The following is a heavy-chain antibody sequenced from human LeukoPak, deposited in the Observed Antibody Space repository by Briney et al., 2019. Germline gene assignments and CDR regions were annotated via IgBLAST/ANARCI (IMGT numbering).Heavy chain of an antibody. Sequence: GGSLRLSCAASGFTFSTHWMHWVRQAPGKGLVWVSRINPEETTTSYADSVKGRFTISRDNSKNTLYLQMNSLRAEDTAVYYCARDRKATVVTTRTFDYWGQGTLVTVSS. CDR3: ARDRKATVVTTRTFDY. D-gene: IGHD4-23*01. CDR2: INPEETTT. V-gene: IGHV3-74*01. CDR1: GFTFSTHW. J-gene: IGHJ4*02.